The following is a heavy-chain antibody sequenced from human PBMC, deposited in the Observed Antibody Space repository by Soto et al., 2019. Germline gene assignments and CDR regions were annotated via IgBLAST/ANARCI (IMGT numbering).Heavy chain of an antibody. V-gene: IGHV1-46*01. Sequence: QVQLVQSGAEVKKPGASVKVSCKASGDTFTDYYIHWVRQAPGQGIEWMGTVNPSGGHTTYAQHFLGRMTMTRDTSTSTLSMELTSLTSEDTAVYYCARGGHVVVVTAALDYWGQGTLVTVSS. D-gene: IGHD2-21*02. CDR2: VNPSGGHT. CDR3: ARGGHVVVVTAALDY. J-gene: IGHJ4*02. CDR1: GDTFTDYY.